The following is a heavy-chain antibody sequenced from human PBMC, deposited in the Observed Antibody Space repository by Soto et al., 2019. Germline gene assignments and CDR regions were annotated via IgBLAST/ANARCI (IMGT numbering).Heavy chain of an antibody. V-gene: IGHV4-31*03. CDR1: GGSISSGGYY. J-gene: IGHJ5*02. CDR2: IYYSGST. D-gene: IGHD3-3*01. Sequence: QVQLQESGPGLVKPSQTLSLTCTVSGGSISSGGYYWSWIRQHPGKGLEWIGYIYYSGSTYYNPSLKSRVTISVDTSKNQFSLKLSSVTAADTAVYYCARWELYYDFWSGYSGWFDPWGQGTLVTVSS. CDR3: ARWELYYDFWSGYSGWFDP.